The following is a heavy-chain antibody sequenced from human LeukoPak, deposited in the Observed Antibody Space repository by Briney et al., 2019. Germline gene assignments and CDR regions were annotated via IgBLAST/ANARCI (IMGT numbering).Heavy chain of an antibody. V-gene: IGHV3-11*01. J-gene: IGHJ6*02. Sequence: GGSLRLSCAASGFTFSDYYMTWIRQAPGKGLEWVSYISNSGSDKYYADSVKGRFTISRDNAKNSLYLQMNSLRVEDTAVYYCVRQDSGRSPYYYYHGMDVWGQGTTVTVSS. D-gene: IGHD1-26*01. CDR3: VRQDSGRSPYYYYHGMDV. CDR2: ISNSGSDK. CDR1: GFTFSDYY.